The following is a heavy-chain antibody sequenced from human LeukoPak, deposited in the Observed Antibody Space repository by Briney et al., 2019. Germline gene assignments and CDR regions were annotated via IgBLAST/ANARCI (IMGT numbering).Heavy chain of an antibody. V-gene: IGHV7-4-1*02. CDR2: INTNTGNP. Sequence: ASVKVSCKASGYTFTSYAMNWVRQAPGQGLEWMGWINTNTGNPTYAQGFTGRFVFSLDTSVSTAYLQISSLKAEGTAVYYCARTSFIAAAGTMRGGDYYYYMDVWGKGTTVTVSS. D-gene: IGHD6-13*01. CDR1: GYTFTSYA. J-gene: IGHJ6*03. CDR3: ARTSFIAAAGTMRGGDYYYYMDV.